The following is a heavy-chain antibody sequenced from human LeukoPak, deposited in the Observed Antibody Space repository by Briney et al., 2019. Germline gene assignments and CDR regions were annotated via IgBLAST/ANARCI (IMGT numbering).Heavy chain of an antibody. V-gene: IGHV1-18*01. J-gene: IGHJ3*02. CDR3: AREGTAVAGRGWRAFDI. CDR2: ISAYNGNT. Sequence: ASVKVSCKASGYTFTSYGINWVRQAPGQGLEWMGWISAYNGNTNYAQKLQGRVTMTGDTSTSTVYMDLYSLTSEDTAVYHCAREGTAVAGRGWRAFDIWGQGTMVTVSS. D-gene: IGHD6-19*01. CDR1: GYTFTSYG.